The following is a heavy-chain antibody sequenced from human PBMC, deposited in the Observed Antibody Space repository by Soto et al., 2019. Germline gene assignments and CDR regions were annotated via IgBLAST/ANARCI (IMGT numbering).Heavy chain of an antibody. CDR3: EKDGLDPAMVNLGY. Sequence: QVQLVESGGGVVQPGRSLRLSCAASGFTFSSYGMHWVRQAPGKGLEWVAVISYDGSNKYYADSVKGRFTISRDNSKNTLYLQMNSLRAEDTAVYYCEKDGLDPAMVNLGYWGQGTLVTVSS. V-gene: IGHV3-30*18. CDR2: ISYDGSNK. D-gene: IGHD5-18*01. CDR1: GFTFSSYG. J-gene: IGHJ4*02.